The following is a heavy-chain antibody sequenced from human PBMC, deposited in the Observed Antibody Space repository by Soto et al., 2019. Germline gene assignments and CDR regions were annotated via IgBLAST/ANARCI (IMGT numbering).Heavy chain of an antibody. J-gene: IGHJ4*02. V-gene: IGHV4-39*02. CDR3: ARLVVVGTAAGAGSFDY. D-gene: IGHD3-10*01. CDR2: FYYSGST. Sequence: SETLSLTCTVSGGSISSTSYYWAWFRQPPGKGLERIGSFYYSGSTYYNPSLKSRVTISVDTSENHFSLRLSSVTAAYTAVYFCARLVVVGTAAGAGSFDYRGQGSPVTVS. CDR1: GGSISSTSYY.